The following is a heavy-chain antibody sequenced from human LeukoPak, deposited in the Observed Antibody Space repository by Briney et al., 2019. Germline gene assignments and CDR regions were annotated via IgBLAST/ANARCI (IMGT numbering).Heavy chain of an antibody. CDR3: AREETYGGKGLDY. V-gene: IGHV3-11*06. D-gene: IGHD4-23*01. J-gene: IGHJ4*02. CDR1: GFTFSDYY. Sequence: GGSLRLSCAASGFTFSDYYMSWIRQAPGKGLEWVSYISSSSSYTNYADSVKGRFTISRDNAKNSPYLQMSSLRAEDTAVYYCAREETYGGKGLDYWGQGTLVTVSS. CDR2: ISSSSSYT.